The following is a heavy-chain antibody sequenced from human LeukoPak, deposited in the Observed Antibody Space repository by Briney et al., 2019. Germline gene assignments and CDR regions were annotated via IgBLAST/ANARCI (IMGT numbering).Heavy chain of an antibody. CDR2: IYYSGST. D-gene: IGHD6-13*01. J-gene: IGHJ3*02. V-gene: IGHV4-59*08. CDR3: ARHPRIADPNAFDI. Sequence: SETLSPTCTVSGGSISSYYWSWIRQPPGKGLEWIGYIYYSGSTNYNPSLKSRVTISVDTSKNQFSLKLSSVTAADTAVYYCARHPRIADPNAFDIWGQGTMVTVSS. CDR1: GGSISSYY.